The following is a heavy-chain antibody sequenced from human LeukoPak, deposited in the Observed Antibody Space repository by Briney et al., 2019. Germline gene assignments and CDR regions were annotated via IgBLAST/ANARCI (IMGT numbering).Heavy chain of an antibody. Sequence: SQTLSLTCAISGDSFSSKSAAWNWIRQSPSRGLEWLGRTYYRSKWSSGYAESVKSRLTISPDTSKNQFSLQLRSVTPEDTAVYYCARAPYYDYVWGSFDYWGQGTLVTVSS. J-gene: IGHJ4*02. V-gene: IGHV6-1*01. CDR2: TYYRSKWSS. D-gene: IGHD3-16*01. CDR3: ARAPYYDYVWGSFDY. CDR1: GDSFSSKSAA.